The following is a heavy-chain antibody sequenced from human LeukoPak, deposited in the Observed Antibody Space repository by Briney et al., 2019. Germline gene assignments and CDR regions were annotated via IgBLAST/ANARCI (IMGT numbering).Heavy chain of an antibody. CDR2: INPNSGDT. CDR1: GYTFTGYY. Sequence: GASVKVSCKASGYTFTGYYMHWVRQAPVQGLEWMGWINPNSGDTNYAQKFLGRVTMTRDTCISTAYTELSSLRSEKPAVDCLARDLLGVIDFEYWGQGTLVTVSS. J-gene: IGHJ4*02. CDR3: ARDLLGVIDFEY. D-gene: IGHD3-16*02. V-gene: IGHV1-2*02.